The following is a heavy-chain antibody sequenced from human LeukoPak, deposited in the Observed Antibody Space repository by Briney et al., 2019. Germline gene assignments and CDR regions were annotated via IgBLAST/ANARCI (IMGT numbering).Heavy chain of an antibody. CDR2: IIPIFGTA. Sequence: AASVKVSCKASGGTFSSYAISWVRQAPGQGLEWMGRIIPIFGTANYAQKFQGRVTITTDESTSTAYMELSSLRSEDTAVYYCARADRSGFDTVPDYWGQGTLVTVSS. CDR1: GGTFSSYA. D-gene: IGHD5-18*01. J-gene: IGHJ4*02. V-gene: IGHV1-69*05. CDR3: ARADRSGFDTVPDY.